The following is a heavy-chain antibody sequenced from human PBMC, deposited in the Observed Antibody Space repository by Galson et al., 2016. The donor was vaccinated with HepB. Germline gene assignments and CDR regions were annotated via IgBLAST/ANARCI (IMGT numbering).Heavy chain of an antibody. CDR3: ARHHAGWFDH. V-gene: IGHV4-59*01. Sequence: SETLSLTCTVSAGFIPDTYWSWIRQSPGKGLEWIGYIYYNVRATYNPSLRSRVTLSVDTSKNQLSLNLKSMSAADTAVYYCARHHAGWFDHWGLGTLVTVSS. D-gene: IGHD1-14*01. CDR1: AGFIPDTY. CDR2: IYYNVRA. J-gene: IGHJ5*02.